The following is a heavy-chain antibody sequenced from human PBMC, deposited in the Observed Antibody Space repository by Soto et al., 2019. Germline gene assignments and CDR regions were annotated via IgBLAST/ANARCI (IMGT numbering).Heavy chain of an antibody. CDR1: GGSVSSGSYY. CDR3: ARVPSSYNYYGSGSYTYYYYGMDV. Sequence: SETLSLTCTVSGGSVSSGSYYWSWIRQPPGKGLEWIGYIYYSGSTNYNPSLKSRVTISVDTSKNQFSLKLSSVTAADTAVYYCARVPSSYNYYGSGSYTYYYYGMDVWGQGTTVTVSS. CDR2: IYYSGST. V-gene: IGHV4-61*01. D-gene: IGHD3-10*01. J-gene: IGHJ6*02.